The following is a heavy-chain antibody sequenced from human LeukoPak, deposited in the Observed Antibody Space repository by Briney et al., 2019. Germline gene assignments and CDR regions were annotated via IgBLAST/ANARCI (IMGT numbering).Heavy chain of an antibody. D-gene: IGHD3-3*01. V-gene: IGHV1-18*01. CDR3: ARAERYYDFWSGYYTSYFDY. CDR2: ISAYNGNT. CDR1: GYTFTSYG. J-gene: IGHJ4*02. Sequence: ASVKVSCKASGYTFTSYGISWVRQAPGQGLEWMGRISAYNGNTNYAQKLQGRVTMTTDTSTSTAYMELRSLRSDDTAVYYCARAERYYDFWSGYYTSYFDYWGQGTLVTVSS.